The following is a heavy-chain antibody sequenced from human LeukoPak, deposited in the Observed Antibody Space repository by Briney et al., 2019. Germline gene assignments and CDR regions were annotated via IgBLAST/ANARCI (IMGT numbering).Heavy chain of an antibody. CDR1: GYTFTRYD. Sequence: GASVKVSCKASGYTFTRYDINWVRQATGQGLEWMGWMNPKSGNTGHAQKFQGRVTITRDNSISTVYMELSSLRSEDTAVYYCATRPQRGSSQFLDYWGQGTLVTVSS. D-gene: IGHD3-10*01. CDR2: MNPKSGNT. V-gene: IGHV1-8*03. J-gene: IGHJ4*02. CDR3: ATRPQRGSSQFLDY.